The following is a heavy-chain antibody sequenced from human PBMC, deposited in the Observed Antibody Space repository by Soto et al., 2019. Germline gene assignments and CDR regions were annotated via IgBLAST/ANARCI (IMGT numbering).Heavy chain of an antibody. Sequence: GASEMVSCTVSGGVFRRYAISWVRQAPGQGLEWLGGIVPIFGTTNYAQKFQGRVTIVADESTSTAYMDLSSLRSDDTAVYYCARPDEGSYHWNHPYYYELDLWGQGPTGTVAS. CDR3: ARPDEGSYHWNHPYYYELDL. CDR2: IVPIFGTT. J-gene: IGHJ6*02. V-gene: IGHV1-69*13. CDR1: GGVFRRYA. D-gene: IGHD1-20*01.